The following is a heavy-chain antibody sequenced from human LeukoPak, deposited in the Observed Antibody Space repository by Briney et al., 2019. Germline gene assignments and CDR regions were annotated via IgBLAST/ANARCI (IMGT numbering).Heavy chain of an antibody. V-gene: IGHV4-34*01. CDR3: ASRRYYYDSSGYLY. CDR2: INHSGST. D-gene: IGHD3-22*01. CDR1: GGSFSGYY. Sequence: PSETLSLTCAVYGGSFSGYYWSWIRQPPGKGLEWIGEINHSGSTNYNPSLKSRVTISVDTSKNQFSLKLSSVTAADTAVYYCASRRYYYDSSGYLYWGQGTLVTVSS. J-gene: IGHJ4*02.